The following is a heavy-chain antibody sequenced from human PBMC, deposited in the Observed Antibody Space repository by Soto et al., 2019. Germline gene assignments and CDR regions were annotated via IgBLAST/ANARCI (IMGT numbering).Heavy chain of an antibody. Sequence: PSETLSLTCTVSGGSISSGGYYWSWIRQHPGKGLEWIGYIYYSGSTYYNPSLKSRVTISVDTSKNQFSLKLSSVTAADTAVYYRERDDSSGPDYWGQGTLVTVSS. CDR1: GGSISSGGYY. CDR2: IYYSGST. CDR3: ERDDSSGPDY. J-gene: IGHJ4*02. V-gene: IGHV4-31*03. D-gene: IGHD3-22*01.